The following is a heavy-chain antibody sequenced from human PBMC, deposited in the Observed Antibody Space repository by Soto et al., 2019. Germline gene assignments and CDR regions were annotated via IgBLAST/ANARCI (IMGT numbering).Heavy chain of an antibody. CDR1: GHTFTSYG. Sequence: ASVKVSCKASGHTFTSYGISWVRQAPGQGLEWMGWISAYNGNTNYAQKLQGRVTMTTDTSTSTAYMELRSLRSDDTAVYYCARAPPYCSGGSCYLLYYYYYYGMDVWGQGTTVTVSS. J-gene: IGHJ6*02. D-gene: IGHD2-15*01. CDR2: ISAYNGNT. V-gene: IGHV1-18*04. CDR3: ARAPPYCSGGSCYLLYYYYYYGMDV.